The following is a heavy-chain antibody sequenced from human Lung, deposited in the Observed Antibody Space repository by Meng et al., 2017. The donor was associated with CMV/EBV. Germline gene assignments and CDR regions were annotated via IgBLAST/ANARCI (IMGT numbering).Heavy chain of an antibody. V-gene: IGHV4-4*03. CDR2: IYHSGST. Sequence: GHEEESGPGRGHVPGNLVPTLSCLGGPNHMCKWVMWARRPPGKGRDWIGEIYHSGSTNYNPSLNSRVTISVDKSKIQFSLKLSSVPAADTAVYYCARVVTARWGYYFDYWGQGTLVTVSS. J-gene: IGHJ4*02. D-gene: IGHD2-21*02. CDR1: GPNHMCKW. CDR3: ARVVTARWGYYFDY.